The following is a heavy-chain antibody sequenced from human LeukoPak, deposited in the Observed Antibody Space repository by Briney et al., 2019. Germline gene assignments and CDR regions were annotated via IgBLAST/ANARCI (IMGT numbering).Heavy chain of an antibody. Sequence: PSETLSLTCLVCGGSISSYFWNWIRQPPRKGLEWIGYIHYSGSTNYNPSLKSRVTISVDTSKNRLSLKLNSVTAADTAVYYCVRATAAGLNAFDFWGQGTMVTVSS. CDR1: GGSISSYF. V-gene: IGHV4-59*01. CDR3: VRATAAGLNAFDF. D-gene: IGHD6-13*01. J-gene: IGHJ3*01. CDR2: IHYSGST.